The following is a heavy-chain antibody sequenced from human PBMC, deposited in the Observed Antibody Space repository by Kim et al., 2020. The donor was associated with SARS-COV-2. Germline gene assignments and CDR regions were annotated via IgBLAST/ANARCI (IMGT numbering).Heavy chain of an antibody. V-gene: IGHV6-1*01. CDR2: YK. Sequence: YKDYAVYVKNRITLNPDTSKNQVSLQLNSVTPEDTAVYYCARDLEYYFDYWGQGTLVTVSS. J-gene: IGHJ4*02. CDR3: ARDLEYYFDY.